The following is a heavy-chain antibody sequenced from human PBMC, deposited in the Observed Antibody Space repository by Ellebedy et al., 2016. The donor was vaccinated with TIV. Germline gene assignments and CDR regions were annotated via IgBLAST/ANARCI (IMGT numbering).Heavy chain of an antibody. D-gene: IGHD1-26*01. CDR2: ISAGGLST. V-gene: IGHV3-23*01. CDR3: AKGVSGSYLIDY. CDR1: GFTFSNYA. J-gene: IGHJ4*02. Sequence: GESLKISXAASGFTFSNYAMSWVRQAPGKGLEWVSTISAGGLSTYLADSVKGRFTISRDNSKNTLYLQMNSLRAEDTAVYYCAKGVSGSYLIDYWGQGILVTVSS.